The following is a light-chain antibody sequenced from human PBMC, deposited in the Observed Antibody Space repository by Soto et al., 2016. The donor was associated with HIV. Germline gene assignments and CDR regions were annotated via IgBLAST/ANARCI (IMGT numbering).Light chain of an antibody. J-gene: IGKJ3*01. Sequence: AIRMTQSPSSLSASTGDRVTITCRASQGISNYLAWYQQKPGKAPKLLIYSASTLQTGVPSRFSGSGSGTDFTLTISCLQSEDFATYYCQQSYSTLFTFGPGTQSGYQT. V-gene: IGKV1-8*01. CDR1: QGISNY. CDR2: SAS. CDR3: QQSYSTLFT.